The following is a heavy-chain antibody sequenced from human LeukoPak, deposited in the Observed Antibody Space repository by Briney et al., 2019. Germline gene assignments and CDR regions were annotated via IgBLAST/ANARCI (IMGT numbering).Heavy chain of an antibody. CDR3: ARAGVMCSGGSCYSWSLWFDP. Sequence: SETLSLTCTVSGAAISNYYCTLIRQPPGKGLQWIRNIHYTGSPKYNPSLESRVAISVDTSKNQFSLKLTSVTAADTAVYYCARAGVMCSGGSCYSWSLWFDPWGQGTLVTVSS. CDR2: IHYTGSP. CDR1: GAAISNYY. J-gene: IGHJ5*02. V-gene: IGHV4-59*08. D-gene: IGHD2-15*01.